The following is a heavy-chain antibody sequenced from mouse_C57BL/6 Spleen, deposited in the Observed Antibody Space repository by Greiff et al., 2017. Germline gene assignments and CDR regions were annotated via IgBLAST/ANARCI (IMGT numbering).Heavy chain of an antibody. CDR3: AREGLLRSPFAY. J-gene: IGHJ3*01. CDR2: ISDGGSYT. D-gene: IGHD1-1*01. V-gene: IGHV5-4*01. Sequence: EVMLVESGGGLVKPGGSLKLSCAASGFTFSSYAMSWVRQTPEKRLEWVATISDGGSYTSYPDNVKGRFTISRDNAKNNLYLQMSHLKSEDTAMYYCAREGLLRSPFAYWGQGTLVTVSA. CDR1: GFTFSSYA.